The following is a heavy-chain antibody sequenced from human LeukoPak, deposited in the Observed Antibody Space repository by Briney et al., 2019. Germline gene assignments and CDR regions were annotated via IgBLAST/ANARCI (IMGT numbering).Heavy chain of an antibody. Sequence: GASVKVSCKASGYTFTSYGISWVRQAPGQGLEWMGWISAYNGNTNYAQKLQGRVTMTTDTSTSTAYMELRSLRSDDTAVYYCARAHDYGARPNLDYYYYYYMDVWGKGTTVTVSS. CDR3: ARAHDYGARPNLDYYYYYYMDV. CDR1: GYTFTSYG. V-gene: IGHV1-18*01. D-gene: IGHD4-17*01. J-gene: IGHJ6*03. CDR2: ISAYNGNT.